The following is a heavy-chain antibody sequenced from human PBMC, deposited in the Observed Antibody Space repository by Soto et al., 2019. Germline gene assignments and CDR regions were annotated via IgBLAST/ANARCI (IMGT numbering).Heavy chain of an antibody. J-gene: IGHJ4*02. D-gene: IGHD3-22*01. Sequence: SETLSLTCTVSGVSISSYYWSWIRQPPGKGLEWIGYIYYSGSTNYNPSLKSRVTISVDTSKNQFSLKLSSVTAADTAVYYCARGRYYDSSGYYPPFDYWGQGTLVTVSS. CDR3: ARGRYYDSSGYYPPFDY. CDR1: GVSISSYY. V-gene: IGHV4-59*01. CDR2: IYYSGST.